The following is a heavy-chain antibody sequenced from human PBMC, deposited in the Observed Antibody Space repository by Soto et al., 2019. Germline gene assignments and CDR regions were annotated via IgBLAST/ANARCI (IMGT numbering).Heavy chain of an antibody. CDR1: GYIFITFG. Sequence: QVQLVQSGPEVKKPGASVKVSCRASGYIFITFGISWVRQAPGQGPEWMGRMSPYNGNTNYGRKFQGRVTMTVDTSTHTAYMELRSMRSDDTAVYYCARDPGGATGFDPWGQGTLVPVSS. J-gene: IGHJ5*02. V-gene: IGHV1-18*01. D-gene: IGHD3-10*01. CDR3: ARDPGGATGFDP. CDR2: MSPYNGNT.